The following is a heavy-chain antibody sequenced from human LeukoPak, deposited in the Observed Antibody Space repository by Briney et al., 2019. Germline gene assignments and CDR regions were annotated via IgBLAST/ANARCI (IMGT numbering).Heavy chain of an antibody. D-gene: IGHD1-26*01. CDR1: GYTFTSYY. V-gene: IGHV1-46*01. Sequence: ASVKVSCKASGYTFTSYYMHWVRQAPGQGLEWMGIINPSGGSTSYAQKFQGRVTMTRDTSTSTVYMELSSLRSEDTAVYYCARDTNDGGSPDDAFDIWGQGTMVTVSS. CDR3: ARDTNDGGSPDDAFDI. J-gene: IGHJ3*02. CDR2: INPSGGST.